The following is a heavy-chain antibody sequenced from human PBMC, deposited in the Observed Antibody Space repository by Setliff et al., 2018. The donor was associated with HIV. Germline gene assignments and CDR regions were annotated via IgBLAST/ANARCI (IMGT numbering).Heavy chain of an antibody. Sequence: PSETLSLTCTVSGPSINIHYWSWIRQSPGKGFEWIGYIYSTGSTNYNPSLQSRVTISMVASRNQFSLKVTSVTAADTAVHYCAKGAGFYGDYTFDHWGQGRQVTVSS. D-gene: IGHD4-17*01. CDR3: AKGAGFYGDYTFDH. CDR1: GPSINIHY. V-gene: IGHV4-59*11. CDR2: IYSTGST. J-gene: IGHJ4*02.